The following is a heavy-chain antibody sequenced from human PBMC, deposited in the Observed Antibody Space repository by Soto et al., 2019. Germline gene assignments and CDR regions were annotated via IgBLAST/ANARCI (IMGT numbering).Heavy chain of an antibody. CDR2: ILYDGNKK. CDR3: AKDEVCVEVVARDYYGMDV. V-gene: IGHV3-30*18. CDR1: GFTLSSYG. D-gene: IGHD2-15*01. Sequence: GGSLRLSCAASGFTLSSYGMHWVRQAPGKGLEWVAVILYDGNKKYYADSVKGRFTISRDNSKNTLYLQMDSLRAEDTAVYYCAKDEVCVEVVARDYYGMDVWGQGTTVTVSS. J-gene: IGHJ6*02.